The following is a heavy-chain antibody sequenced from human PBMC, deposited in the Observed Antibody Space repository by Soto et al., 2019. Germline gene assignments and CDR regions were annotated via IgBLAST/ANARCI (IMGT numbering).Heavy chain of an antibody. J-gene: IGHJ1*01. CDR3: AARSNPNEYFQH. Sequence: SVKLSCKACGVTFTSSAMQWVRQARGQRLEWIGWIVVGSGNTNYAQKFQERVTITRDMSTSTAYMELSSLRSEDTAVYYCAARSNPNEYFQHWGQGTLLTVSS. V-gene: IGHV1-58*02. CDR1: GVTFTSSA. CDR2: IVVGSGNT.